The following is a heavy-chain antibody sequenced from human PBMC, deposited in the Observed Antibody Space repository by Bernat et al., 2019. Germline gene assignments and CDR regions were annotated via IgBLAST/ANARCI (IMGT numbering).Heavy chain of an antibody. CDR3: AHIALWFGELWVPFDP. CDR2: IYWDDDK. D-gene: IGHD3-10*01. V-gene: IGHV2-5*02. Sequence: QITLKESGPTLVKPTQTLTLTCTFSGFSLSTSGVGVGWLRQPPGKALEWLALIYWDDDKRYSPSLKSRLTITKDTSKNQVVLTMTNMDPVDTATYYGAHIALWFGELWVPFDPWGQGTLVTVSS. J-gene: IGHJ5*02. CDR1: GFSLSTSGVG.